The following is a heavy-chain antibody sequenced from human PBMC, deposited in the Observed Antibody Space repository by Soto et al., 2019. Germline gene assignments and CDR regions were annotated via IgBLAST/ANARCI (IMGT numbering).Heavy chain of an antibody. D-gene: IGHD6-25*01. CDR3: ARDVSIISATPGL. V-gene: IGHV1-18*01. Sequence: QVQLVQSGTEVKKPGASVKVSCKASGYTFTSYGLNWVRQAPGQGLEWMGWISAYNGNTKYSQKLQGRVIMTTDTSTSTAFMELRSLRSDDTAVYYCARDVSIISATPGLWGLGTLVTVSS. CDR1: GYTFTSYG. CDR2: ISAYNGNT. J-gene: IGHJ4*02.